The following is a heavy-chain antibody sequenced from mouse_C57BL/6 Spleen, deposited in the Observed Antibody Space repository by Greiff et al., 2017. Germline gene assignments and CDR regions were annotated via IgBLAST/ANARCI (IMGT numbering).Heavy chain of an antibody. Sequence: QVQLQQSGAELVKPGASVKVSCKASCYTFTSYWMHWVKQRPGQGLEWIGRIHPSDSATNYNQKFKGKATLTVDKSSSTAYMQLSSLTSEDSAVYYCAITTVWYFDVWGTGTTVTVSS. CDR3: AITTVWYFDV. J-gene: IGHJ1*03. CDR1: CYTFTSYW. CDR2: IHPSDSAT. V-gene: IGHV1-74*01. D-gene: IGHD1-1*01.